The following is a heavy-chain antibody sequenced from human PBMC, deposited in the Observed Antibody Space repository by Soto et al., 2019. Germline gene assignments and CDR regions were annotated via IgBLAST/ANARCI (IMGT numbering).Heavy chain of an antibody. CDR2: IYHSGST. J-gene: IGHJ4*02. V-gene: IGHV4-30-2*01. Sequence: PSETLSLTCAVSGGSISSGGYSWSWIRQPPGKGLEWIGYIYHSGSTYYNPSLKSRVTISVDRSKNQFSLKLSSVTAADTAVYYCARAALYGDYFDYWGQGTLVTVSS. CDR1: GGSISSGGYS. D-gene: IGHD4-17*01. CDR3: ARAALYGDYFDY.